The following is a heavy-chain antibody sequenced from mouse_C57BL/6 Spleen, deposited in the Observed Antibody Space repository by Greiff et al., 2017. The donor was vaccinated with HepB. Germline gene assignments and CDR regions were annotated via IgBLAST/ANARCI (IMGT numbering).Heavy chain of an antibody. Sequence: QVQLQQPGAELVKPGASVKLSCKASGYTFTSYWMHWVKQRPGQGLEWIGMIHPNSGSTNYNEKFKSKATLTVDKSSSTAYMLLSSLTSEDSAVYYCATYGGYYSYDAIDYWGQGTSVTVSS. CDR3: ATYGGYYSYDAIDY. V-gene: IGHV1-64*01. J-gene: IGHJ4*01. CDR2: IHPNSGST. CDR1: GYTFTSYW. D-gene: IGHD2-3*01.